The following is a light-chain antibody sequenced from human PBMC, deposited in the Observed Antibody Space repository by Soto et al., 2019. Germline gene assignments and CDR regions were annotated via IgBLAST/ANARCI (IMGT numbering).Light chain of an antibody. CDR2: EVT. V-gene: IGLV2-14*01. Sequence: QSALAQPASVSGSPGQSITISCTGTSSDIGGYDYVSWYQQHPGKAPKLMIFEVTLRPSGISNRFSGSKSGNTASLTISGLQAEDEATYFCSSYTTTTTLVLFGGGTKVTVL. J-gene: IGLJ2*01. CDR1: SSDIGGYDY. CDR3: SSYTTTTTLVL.